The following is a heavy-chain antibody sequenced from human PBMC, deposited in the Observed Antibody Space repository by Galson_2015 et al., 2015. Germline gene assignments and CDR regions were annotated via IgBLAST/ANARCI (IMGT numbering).Heavy chain of an antibody. CDR3: AKGYSVVATINPFDY. J-gene: IGHJ4*02. CDR2: ISGRGGGA. Sequence: SLSLSCAASGLTFSSYAINWVRQAPGKGLEWVSGISGRGGGASYADSVKGRFTISRDNSKNTLYLHMNSLRAEDTAIYYCAKGYSVVATINPFDYWGQGTLVTVSS. V-gene: IGHV3-23*01. D-gene: IGHD5-12*01. CDR1: GLTFSSYA.